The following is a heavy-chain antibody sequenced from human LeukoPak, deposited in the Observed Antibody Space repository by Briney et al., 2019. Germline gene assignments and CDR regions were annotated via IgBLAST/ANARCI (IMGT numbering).Heavy chain of an antibody. CDR2: ISGGGGNT. CDR1: KFAFSSYA. Sequence: GGSLRLSCAASKFAFSSYAMSWVRQAPGKGLEWVSAISGGGGNTYYADSVKGRFIISRDNSKNTLYLQMNSLRAEDTAVYYCGKNRYSGSLSPFDIWGQGTMVTVSS. V-gene: IGHV3-23*01. D-gene: IGHD1-26*01. CDR3: GKNRYSGSLSPFDI. J-gene: IGHJ3*02.